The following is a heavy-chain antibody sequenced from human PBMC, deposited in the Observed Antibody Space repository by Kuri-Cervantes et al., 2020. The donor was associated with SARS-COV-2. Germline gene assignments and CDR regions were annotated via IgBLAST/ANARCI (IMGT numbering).Heavy chain of an antibody. CDR1: GGSFSGYY. Sequence: GSLRLSCAVYGGSFSGYYWSWIRQPPGKGLEWIGEINHSGSTNYNPSLKSRVTISVDTSKNQFSLKLSSVTAADTAVYHCARAYYYDFWSGYGAFDYWGQGTLVTVSS. D-gene: IGHD3-3*01. CDR3: ARAYYYDFWSGYGAFDY. V-gene: IGHV4-34*01. CDR2: INHSGST. J-gene: IGHJ4*02.